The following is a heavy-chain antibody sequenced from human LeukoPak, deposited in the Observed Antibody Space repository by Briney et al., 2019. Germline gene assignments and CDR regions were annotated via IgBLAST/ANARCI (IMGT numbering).Heavy chain of an antibody. D-gene: IGHD6-13*01. V-gene: IGHV3-30*01. CDR3: AREEEKQHLLWGAYFDY. CDR2: ISSDGSNK. J-gene: IGHJ4*02. Sequence: PGGSLRLSCAASGFTFSSYAMHWVRQSPGKGLEWVAVISSDGSNKYYADSVKGRFTISRDNSKNTLYLQMNSLRAEDTAVYYCAREEEKQHLLWGAYFDYWGQGTLVTVSS. CDR1: GFTFSSYA.